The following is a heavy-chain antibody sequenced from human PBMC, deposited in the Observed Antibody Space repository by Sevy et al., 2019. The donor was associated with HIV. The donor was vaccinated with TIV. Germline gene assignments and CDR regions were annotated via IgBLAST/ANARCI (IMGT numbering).Heavy chain of an antibody. J-gene: IGHJ4*01. CDR2: IKEDGSAK. Sequence: GSLRLSCAASRFTFKTYWMSWVRQAPGKGLEGVGNIKEDGSAKYYADSVRGRFTISRDNAKNSLYLQMSSLRVEDTAVYYCARDSPGYGGYSYWGQGTLVTVSS. V-gene: IGHV3-7*01. CDR1: RFTFKTYW. CDR3: ARDSPGYGGYSY. D-gene: IGHD1-26*01.